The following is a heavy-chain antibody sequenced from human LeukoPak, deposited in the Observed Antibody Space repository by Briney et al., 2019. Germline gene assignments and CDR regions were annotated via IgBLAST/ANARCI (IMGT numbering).Heavy chain of an antibody. CDR1: GFTFSSYS. J-gene: IGHJ5*02. D-gene: IGHD3-9*01. V-gene: IGHV3-21*01. CDR3: AKGYDILTGGALDP. Sequence: GGSLRLSCAAPGFTFSSYSMNWVRQAPGKGLEWVSSISSSSSYIYYADSVKGRFTISRDNAKNSLYLQMNSLRAEDTAVYYCAKGYDILTGGALDPWGQGTLVTVSS. CDR2: ISSSSSYI.